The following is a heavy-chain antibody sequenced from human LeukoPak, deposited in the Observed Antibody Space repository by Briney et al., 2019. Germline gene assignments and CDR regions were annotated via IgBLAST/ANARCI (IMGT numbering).Heavy chain of an antibody. Sequence: GGSLRLSCAASGYTFSDYYMSWIRQAPGKGLEWVSYISSSGSTIYYADSVKGRFTISRDNAKNSLYLQMNSLRAEDTAVYYCARDRNYYDSSGYHRVDYWGQGTLVTVSS. CDR1: GYTFSDYY. J-gene: IGHJ4*02. CDR3: ARDRNYYDSSGYHRVDY. CDR2: ISSSGSTI. D-gene: IGHD3-22*01. V-gene: IGHV3-11*04.